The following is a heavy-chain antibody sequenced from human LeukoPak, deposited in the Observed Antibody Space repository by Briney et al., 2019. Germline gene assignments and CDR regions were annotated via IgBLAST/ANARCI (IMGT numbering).Heavy chain of an antibody. Sequence: GRSLGLSCAASGFTFNTYAMHWVRQAPGKGLEWVAIIWYDGSDKYYADSVRGRFTISRDNSKSTLYLQMNSLRAEDTAVYYCGRVGCTGGRCKPYAYYATDVWGQGTTVTVSS. V-gene: IGHV3-33*01. CDR1: GFTFNTYA. CDR2: IWYDGSDK. CDR3: GRVGCTGGRCKPYAYYATDV. D-gene: IGHD2-15*01. J-gene: IGHJ6*02.